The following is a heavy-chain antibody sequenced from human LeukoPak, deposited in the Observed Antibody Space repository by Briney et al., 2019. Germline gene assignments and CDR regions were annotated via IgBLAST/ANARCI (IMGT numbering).Heavy chain of an antibody. CDR3: ARDGGYSSSWYSDAFDI. J-gene: IGHJ3*02. Sequence: GGSLRLSWAASGFTFSDYYMSWIRQAPGKGLEWVSYISSSGSTIYYADSVKGRFTISRDNAKNSLYLQMNSPRAEDTAVYYCARDGGYSSSWYSDAFDIWGQGTMVTVSS. D-gene: IGHD6-13*01. CDR2: ISSSGSTI. CDR1: GFTFSDYY. V-gene: IGHV3-11*04.